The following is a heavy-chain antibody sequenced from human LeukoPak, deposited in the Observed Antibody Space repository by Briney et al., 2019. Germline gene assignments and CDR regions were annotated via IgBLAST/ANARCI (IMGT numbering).Heavy chain of an antibody. CDR1: GYTFTSYD. CDR2: MNPNSGNT. J-gene: IGHJ4*02. Sequence: ASVKVSCKASGYTFTSYDINWVRRATGQGLEWMGWMNPNSGNTGYAQKFQGRVTITRNTSISTAYMELSSLRSEDTAVYYCARGPVVIRISYYFDYWGQGTLVTVSS. CDR3: ARGPVVIRISYYFDY. D-gene: IGHD3-22*01. V-gene: IGHV1-8*03.